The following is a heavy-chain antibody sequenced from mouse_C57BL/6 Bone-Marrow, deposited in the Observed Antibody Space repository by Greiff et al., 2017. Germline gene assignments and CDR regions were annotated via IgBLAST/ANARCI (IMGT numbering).Heavy chain of an antibody. CDR2: SRNKANDYTT. D-gene: IGHD1-1*01. CDR3: ARDAGCYGSFAY. CDR1: GFTFSDFY. J-gene: IGHJ3*01. Sequence: EVMLVESGGGLVQSGRSLRLSCATSGFTFSDFYMEWVRQAPGKGLEWIAASRNKANDYTTEYSASVKGRFIVSRDTSQSILYLQMNALRAEDTAIYYCARDAGCYGSFAYWGQGTLVTVSA. V-gene: IGHV7-1*01.